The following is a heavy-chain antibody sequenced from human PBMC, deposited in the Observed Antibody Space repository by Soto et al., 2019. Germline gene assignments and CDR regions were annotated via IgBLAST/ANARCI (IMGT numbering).Heavy chain of an antibody. CDR1: GFTFNGAW. V-gene: IGHV3-15*07. J-gene: IGHJ4*02. CDR3: AADLPDWGAYAFDY. Sequence: EVQLVESGGGLVEPGGSVRLSCAASGFTFNGAWMNWVRQGPGKGLEWVGRVKSKVDGETIDYAAPVKGRFTISRDDSRNTVYLQMNSLSTEDTAMYYCAADLPDWGAYAFDYWGQVALVTVSS. D-gene: IGHD3-16*01. CDR2: VKSKVDGETI.